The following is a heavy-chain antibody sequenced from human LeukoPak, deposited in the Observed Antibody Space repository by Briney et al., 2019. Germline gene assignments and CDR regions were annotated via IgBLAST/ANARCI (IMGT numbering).Heavy chain of an antibody. J-gene: IGHJ4*02. CDR1: GFTFSSYS. V-gene: IGHV3-21*01. CDR3: ARVGIVGATTGFDY. CDR2: ISSTSTYI. Sequence: GGSLRLSCAASGFTFSSYSMNWVRQAPGKGLEWVSSISSTSTYIYYADSVKGRFTISRDNAKNSLYLQMNSLRAEDTAVYYCARVGIVGATTGFDYWGQGTLVTVSS. D-gene: IGHD1-26*01.